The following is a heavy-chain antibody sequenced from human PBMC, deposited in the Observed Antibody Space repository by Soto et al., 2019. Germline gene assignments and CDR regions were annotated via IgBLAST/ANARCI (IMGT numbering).Heavy chain of an antibody. CDR1: GFTFDTYD. J-gene: IGHJ4*02. D-gene: IGHD3-16*02. Sequence: PGGSLRLSCAASGFTFDTYDIHWVRQAPGKGLEWVAVISDDGSNQYYADSLKGRFTISRDNTKNTLYLQMNSLRTEDTAVYYCAKDARLPHDYIWMNYRQTHFDYWGQGT. CDR3: AKDARLPHDYIWMNYRQTHFDY. V-gene: IGHV3-30*18. CDR2: ISDDGSNQ.